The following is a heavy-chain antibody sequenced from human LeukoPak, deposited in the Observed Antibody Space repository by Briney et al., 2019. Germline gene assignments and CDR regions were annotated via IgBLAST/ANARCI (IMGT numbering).Heavy chain of an antibody. V-gene: IGHV4-59*01. D-gene: IGHD2-2*01. CDR1: GGSISSYY. CDR3: ARAYCSSTSCYGSPDWFDP. CDR2: IYYGGST. Sequence: SETLSLTCTVSGGSISSYYWSWIRQPPGKGLEWIGYIYYGGSTNYNPSLKSRVTISVDTSKNQFSLKLSSVTAADTAVYYCARAYCSSTSCYGSPDWFDPWGQGTLVTVSS. J-gene: IGHJ5*02.